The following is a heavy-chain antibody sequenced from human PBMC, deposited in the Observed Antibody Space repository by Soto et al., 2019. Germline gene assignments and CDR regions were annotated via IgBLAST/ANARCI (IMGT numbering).Heavy chain of an antibody. CDR2: IYWNDDK. V-gene: IGHV2-5*01. D-gene: IGHD4-17*01. Sequence: QITLKESGPTLVKPTQTLTLTCTFSGFSLSTSGVDVASIRQHPGKALQWLALIYWNDDKRYSPSLKNRLTITKDTSKNQVVLTMTNMDPVDTATYYCARGDHDAFAIWGQGTMVTVSS. J-gene: IGHJ3*02. CDR1: GFSLSTSGVD. CDR3: ARGDHDAFAI.